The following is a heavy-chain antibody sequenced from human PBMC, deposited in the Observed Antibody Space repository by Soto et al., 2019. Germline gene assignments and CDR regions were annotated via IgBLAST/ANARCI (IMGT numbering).Heavy chain of an antibody. V-gene: IGHV4-30-2*01. D-gene: IGHD2-15*01. Sequence: LCLTGAVAGGSISSGGYAWGWIRQPPGKGLEWVGYIYHSGSTYYNPSPKSRVTISVDRSKNQFSLKLSSVTAADTAVYYCARGGDCSGGSCYDGGRNYYFYGMDVWGQGTTVTVSS. CDR2: IYHSGST. CDR1: GGSISSGGYA. CDR3: ARGGDCSGGSCYDGGRNYYFYGMDV. J-gene: IGHJ6*02.